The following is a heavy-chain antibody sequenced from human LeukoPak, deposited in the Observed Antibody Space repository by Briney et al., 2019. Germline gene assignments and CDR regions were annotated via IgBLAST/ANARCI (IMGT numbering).Heavy chain of an antibody. CDR2: INPNSGGT. Sequence: ASVKVSCKTSGYTFTDYYMHWVRQAPGQGLEWMGWINPNSGGTSSAQKFQGRVTMTRDTSITTVYMEVNWLTSDDTAIYYCARADRLHGGPYLIGPWGQGTLVTVSS. V-gene: IGHV1-2*02. CDR1: GYTFTDYY. CDR3: ARADRLHGGPYLIGP. J-gene: IGHJ5*02. D-gene: IGHD2-21*01.